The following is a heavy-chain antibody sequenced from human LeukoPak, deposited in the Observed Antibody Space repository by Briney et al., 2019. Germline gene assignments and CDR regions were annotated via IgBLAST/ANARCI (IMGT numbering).Heavy chain of an antibody. CDR1: GGSIRYYY. CDR2: IYYNGST. CDR3: ARKGGLFDY. Sequence: SETLSLTCTVSGGSIRYYYWSWIRQSPGKGLEWIGYIYYNGSTNYNPSLKSRVTISVDISKNQFSLKMSSVTAADTAVYYCARKGGLFDYWGQGRLVTVSS. V-gene: IGHV4-59*01. J-gene: IGHJ4*02. D-gene: IGHD2-15*01.